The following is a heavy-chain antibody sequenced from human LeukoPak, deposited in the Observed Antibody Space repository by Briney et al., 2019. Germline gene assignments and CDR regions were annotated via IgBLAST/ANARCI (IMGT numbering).Heavy chain of an antibody. J-gene: IGHJ4*02. D-gene: IGHD6-19*01. CDR2: INHSGST. CDR3: ARYSSGWYDRGMFDY. CDR1: GGTFSGYY. V-gene: IGHV4-34*01. Sequence: SETLSLTCAVYGGTFSGYYWSWIRQPPGKGLEWIGEINHSGSTNYNPSLKSRVTISVDTSKNQFSLKLSSVTAADTAVYYCARYSSGWYDRGMFDYWGQGTLVTVSS.